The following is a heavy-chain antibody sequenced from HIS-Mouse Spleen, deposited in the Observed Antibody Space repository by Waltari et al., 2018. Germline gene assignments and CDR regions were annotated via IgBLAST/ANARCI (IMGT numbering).Heavy chain of an antibody. J-gene: IGHJ3*02. CDR1: GFPVSSNY. CDR2: IYSGGST. CDR3: ARESSWYAFDI. D-gene: IGHD6-13*01. V-gene: IGHV3-53*02. Sequence: EVQLVETGGGLIQPGGSLRLPCAASGFPVSSNYMSWFRQAPGKGLEWVLVIYSGGSTYYADAVKGRFTISRDNSKNTLYLQMNSLRAEDTAVYYCARESSWYAFDIWGQGTMVTVSS.